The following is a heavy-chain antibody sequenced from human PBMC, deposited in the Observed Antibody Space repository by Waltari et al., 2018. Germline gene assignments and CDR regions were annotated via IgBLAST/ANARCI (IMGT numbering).Heavy chain of an antibody. Sequence: QVQLQESGPGLLKPSQTLSLRCNVSGYSISSGGFYWGWVRQYPEKGLEWLAYMYYDGSTYYNPSLKSRLHISIDASNNQCSLQLRDVSAADTAIYFCARAQSGGYCFDFWGQGTLVTVSS. D-gene: IGHD2-21*01. J-gene: IGHJ4*02. V-gene: IGHV4-31*03. CDR2: MYYDGST. CDR1: GYSISSGGFY. CDR3: ARAQSGGYCFDF.